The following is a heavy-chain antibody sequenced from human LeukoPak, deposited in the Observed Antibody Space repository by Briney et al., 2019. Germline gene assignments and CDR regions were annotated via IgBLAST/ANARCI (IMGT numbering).Heavy chain of an antibody. Sequence: SETLSLTCTVSGGFIRNKFWSWIRQSPGKGLEWIGYVNSSERVDYNPSLKSRVTMSVDRFKNEFSLSLTSVTAADTAVYYCVRHHGSWTDWYFDLWGRGTLVTVSS. V-gene: IGHV4-4*09. CDR1: GGFIRNKF. J-gene: IGHJ2*01. D-gene: IGHD6-13*01. CDR3: VRHHGSWTDWYFDL. CDR2: VNSSERV.